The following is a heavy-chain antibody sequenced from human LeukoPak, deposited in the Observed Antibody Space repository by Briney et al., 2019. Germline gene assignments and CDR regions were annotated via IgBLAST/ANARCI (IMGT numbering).Heavy chain of an antibody. CDR2: IWHDGSNK. Sequence: GGSLRLSCAASGFTFSTYVIHWVRQAPGKGLEWVALIWHDGSNKYYGDSVKDRFTISRDNSKNALYLQMDSLRDEDTAVYYCARDRGYTYGHPLDYWGQGTLVTVSS. CDR1: GFTFSTYV. J-gene: IGHJ4*02. CDR3: ARDRGYTYGHPLDY. V-gene: IGHV3-33*01. D-gene: IGHD5-18*01.